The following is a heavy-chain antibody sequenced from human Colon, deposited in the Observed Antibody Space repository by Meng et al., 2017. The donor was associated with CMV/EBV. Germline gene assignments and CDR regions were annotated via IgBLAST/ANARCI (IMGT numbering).Heavy chain of an antibody. CDR3: AKGIATGGFYAMDV. J-gene: IGHJ6*02. CDR2: ISWNGGVT. CDR1: GFTFDDYA. Sequence: GESLKISCAASGFTFDDYAMHWVRQAPGKGLEWVSLISWNGGVTHYADSVKGRFTISRDNNNNSLHLQMNSLTAEDTALYYCAKGIATGGFYAMDVWGQGTTVTVSS. V-gene: IGHV3-43D*03. D-gene: IGHD3-16*01.